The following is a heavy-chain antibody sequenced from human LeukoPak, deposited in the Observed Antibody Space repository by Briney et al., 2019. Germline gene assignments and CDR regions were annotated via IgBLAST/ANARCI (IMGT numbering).Heavy chain of an antibody. D-gene: IGHD7-27*01. J-gene: IGHJ5*02. CDR1: GGSISSGGYY. Sequence: SETLSLTCTVSGGSISSGGYYWSWIRQPPGKGLEWIGYIYYSGSTNYNPSLKSRVTISVDTSKNQFSLKLSSVTAADTAVYYCARHVYLGIPGEFDPWGQGTLVTVSS. CDR2: IYYSGST. CDR3: ARHVYLGIPGEFDP. V-gene: IGHV4-61*08.